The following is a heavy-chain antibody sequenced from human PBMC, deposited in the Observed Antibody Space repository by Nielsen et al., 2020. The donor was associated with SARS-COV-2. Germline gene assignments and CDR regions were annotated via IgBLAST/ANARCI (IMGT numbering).Heavy chain of an antibody. D-gene: IGHD6-6*01. CDR3: AREGPDSSSSYFDY. Sequence: GESLKISCAAAGFTFRNYGMHWVRQAPGKGLEWVAIISHDGNTLYNVGSVKGRFTISRDNSKDTLYLQMNSLRLEDTAVYYCAREGPDSSSSYFDYWGQGTLVTVSS. CDR2: ISHDGNTL. V-gene: IGHV3-30*03. J-gene: IGHJ4*02. CDR1: GFTFRNYG.